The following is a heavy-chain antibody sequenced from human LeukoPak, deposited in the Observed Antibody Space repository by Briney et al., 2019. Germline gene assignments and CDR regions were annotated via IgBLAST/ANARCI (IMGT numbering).Heavy chain of an antibody. CDR3: AKPAYCGGDCYSSPFQH. Sequence: PGRSLTLSCAASGFPFSSSGMHWVRQAPGKGLEWVAFVSYDGGKKYYADSVKGRFTISRDNSKNTLYLQMNSLRAEDTAVYYCAKPAYCGGDCYSSPFQHWGQGTLVTVSS. J-gene: IGHJ1*01. CDR1: GFPFSSSG. V-gene: IGHV3-30*18. D-gene: IGHD2-21*02. CDR2: VSYDGGKK.